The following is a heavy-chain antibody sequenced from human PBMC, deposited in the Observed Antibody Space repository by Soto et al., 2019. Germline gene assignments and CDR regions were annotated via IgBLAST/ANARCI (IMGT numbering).Heavy chain of an antibody. Sequence: QVQLVQSGAEVKKTGASVKVSCKASGYTFTSYYMHWVRQAPGRGLEWMGIINPNGGDTSYVQKFQGRVTVTRDTSTSTVYMELSSLRSEDTAMYYCALGGLDFWGQGTMVTVSS. CDR3: ALGGLDF. CDR1: GYTFTSYY. D-gene: IGHD2-15*01. V-gene: IGHV1-46*01. J-gene: IGHJ3*01. CDR2: INPNGGDT.